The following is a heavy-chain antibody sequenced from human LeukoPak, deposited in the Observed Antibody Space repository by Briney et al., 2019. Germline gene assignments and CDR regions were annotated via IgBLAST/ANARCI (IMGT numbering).Heavy chain of an antibody. CDR3: ARDSYCSSTSCYPVDP. J-gene: IGHJ5*02. Sequence: SETLSLTCAVSGYSISYGYYWGWIRQPPGKGLEWIGYIYYSGSTNYNPSLKSRVTISVDTSKNQFSLKLSSVTAADTAVYYCARDSYCSSTSCYPVDPWGQGTLVTVSS. V-gene: IGHV4-59*01. CDR2: IYYSGST. D-gene: IGHD2-2*01. CDR1: GYSISYGYY.